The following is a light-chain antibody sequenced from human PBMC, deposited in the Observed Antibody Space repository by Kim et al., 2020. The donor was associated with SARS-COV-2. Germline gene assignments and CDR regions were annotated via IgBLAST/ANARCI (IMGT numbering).Light chain of an antibody. CDR3: QQINSYPLT. J-gene: IGKJ4*01. Sequence: ASVGDRVTITCRASQGISSSLAWYQQIPRQAPRLLIYAASTLHSGVPSRFSGSGSGTDFTLTISSLQPEDFATYYCQQINSYPLTFGGGTKVDIK. CDR1: QGISSS. CDR2: AAS. V-gene: IGKV1-9*01.